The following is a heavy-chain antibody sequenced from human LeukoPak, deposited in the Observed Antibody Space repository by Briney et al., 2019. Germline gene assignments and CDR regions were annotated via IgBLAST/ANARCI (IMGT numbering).Heavy chain of an antibody. CDR2: IDTTTGNP. J-gene: IGHJ4*02. Sequence: GASVKVSCKASRYPFSVHFLNWVRQAPGQGLEWMGNIDTTTGNPRYAQDFTGRFVFSLDTSVSTAYLQITSLKADDTAAYYCVRGTPTPGMDYWGQGTQVTVSS. D-gene: IGHD3-10*01. CDR1: RYPFSVHF. CDR3: VRGTPTPGMDY. V-gene: IGHV7-4-1*02.